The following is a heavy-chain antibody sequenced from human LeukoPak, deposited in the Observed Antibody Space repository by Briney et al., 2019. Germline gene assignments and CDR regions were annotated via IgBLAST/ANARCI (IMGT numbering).Heavy chain of an antibody. CDR2: INPSGAST. Sequence: ASVKVSCKASGYTFTSYYMHWVRQAPGQGLEWMGIINPSGASTIYAQEFQGRVTMTRDMSTSTVYMELSSLRSEDTAVYYCARDSESSSRDYYYMDVWGKGTTVTVSS. CDR3: ARDSESSSRDYYYMDV. D-gene: IGHD6-13*01. CDR1: GYTFTSYY. V-gene: IGHV1-46*01. J-gene: IGHJ6*03.